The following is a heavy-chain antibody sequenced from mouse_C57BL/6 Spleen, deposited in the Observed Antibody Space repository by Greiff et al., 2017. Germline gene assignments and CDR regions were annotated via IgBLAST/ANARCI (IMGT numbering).Heavy chain of an antibody. D-gene: IGHD1-1*01. V-gene: IGHV5-4*01. CDR2: ISDGGSYT. J-gene: IGHJ3*01. CDR3: AREHYGSSYWFAY. Sequence: EVKLMESGGGLVKPGGSLKLSCAASGFTFSSYAMSWVRQTPEQRLEWVATISDGGSYTYYPDNVKGRFTISRDNAKNNLYLQMSHLKSEDTSMYYCAREHYGSSYWFAYWGQGTLVTVSA. CDR1: GFTFSSYA.